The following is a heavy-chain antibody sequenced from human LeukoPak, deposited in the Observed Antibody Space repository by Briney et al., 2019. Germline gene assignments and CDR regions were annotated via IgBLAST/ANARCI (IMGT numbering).Heavy chain of an antibody. V-gene: IGHV3-30*02. J-gene: IGHJ4*02. Sequence: GGSLRLSCAASGFTFSSYGMHWVRQAPGKGLEWVAFIRYDGSNKYYADSVKGRFTISRDNSKNTLYLQMNSLRAEDTAVYYCAREGGAKGGYYFDYWGQGTLVTVSS. D-gene: IGHD1-26*01. CDR1: GFTFSSYG. CDR2: IRYDGSNK. CDR3: AREGGAKGGYYFDY.